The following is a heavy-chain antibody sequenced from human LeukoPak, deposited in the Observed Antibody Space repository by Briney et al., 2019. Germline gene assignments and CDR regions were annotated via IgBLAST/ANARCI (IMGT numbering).Heavy chain of an antibody. Sequence: PSQTLSLTWTLCGGSISSGRYYWSWSRQPAGKGLEWIGRIYPSGSTNYNPSLKSPVTISVDTSKNPSSLKLSSVTAADTAVYYCARGPPMCSSTSCFPDAFDIWGQGTMVTVSP. CDR1: GGSISSGRYY. V-gene: IGHV4-61*02. D-gene: IGHD2-2*01. CDR2: IYPSGST. CDR3: ARGPPMCSSTSCFPDAFDI. J-gene: IGHJ3*02.